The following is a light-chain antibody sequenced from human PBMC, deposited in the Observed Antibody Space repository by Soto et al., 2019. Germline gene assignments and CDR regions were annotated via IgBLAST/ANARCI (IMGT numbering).Light chain of an antibody. V-gene: IGKV3-20*01. CDR1: QSVSSSY. CDR2: GAS. J-gene: IGKJ2*01. Sequence: EIVLTQSPGTLSLSPGERANLSCRASQSVSSSYLAWYQQKPGQAPRLLIYGASRRATGIPDRFSGSGSGADFPLTLSRLEPEDFTEYYFQQFGSSLYTFGQGTKRDTK. CDR3: QQFGSSLYT.